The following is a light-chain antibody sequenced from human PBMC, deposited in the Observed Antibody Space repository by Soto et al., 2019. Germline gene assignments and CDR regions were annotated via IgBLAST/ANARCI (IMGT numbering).Light chain of an antibody. CDR1: SGSVSTTYY. V-gene: IGLV8-61*01. J-gene: IGLJ2*01. CDR2: STN. Sequence: QAVVTQEPSFSVSPGGTVTLTCGLTSGSVSTTYYPSWYQQTPGQAPRTLIYSTNFRSSGVPDRFSGSILGNKAALTITGAQADDESDYHCMLYMGGGLVVFGGGTKLTVL. CDR3: MLYMGGGLVV.